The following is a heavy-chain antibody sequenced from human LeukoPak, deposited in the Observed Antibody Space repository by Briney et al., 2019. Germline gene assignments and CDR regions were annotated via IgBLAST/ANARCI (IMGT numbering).Heavy chain of an antibody. CDR3: AATVVTAPSGAFDI. CDR1: GGSISSSNW. CDR2: IYHSGST. J-gene: IGHJ3*02. D-gene: IGHD2-21*02. Sequence: SETLSLTCAVSGGSISSSNWWSWVRQPPGKGLEWIGEIYHSGSTNYNPSLKSRVTISVDKSKNQFSLKLSSVTAADTAVYYCAATVVTAPSGAFDIWGQGTMVTVSS. V-gene: IGHV4-4*02.